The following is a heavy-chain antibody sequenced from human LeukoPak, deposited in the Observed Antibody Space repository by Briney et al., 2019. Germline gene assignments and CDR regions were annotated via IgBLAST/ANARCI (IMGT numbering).Heavy chain of an antibody. CDR1: GFTFSSSE. CDR2: ISSSGSTI. J-gene: IGHJ4*02. V-gene: IGHV3-48*03. D-gene: IGHD2-2*01. CDR3: ARSGYLGPDY. Sequence: QPGGSLRLSCAASGFTFSSSEMNWVRQAPGKGLEWVSYISSSGSTIYYADSVKGRFTVSRDNAKNSLYLRTNSLRAKDTAVYYCARSGYLGPDYWGQGTLVTVSS.